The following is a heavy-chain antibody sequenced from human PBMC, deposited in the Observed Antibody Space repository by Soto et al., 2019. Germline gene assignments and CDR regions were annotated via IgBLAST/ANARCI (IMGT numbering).Heavy chain of an antibody. D-gene: IGHD6-19*01. CDR3: AAGTGWVFNS. V-gene: IGHV3-7*03. CDR1: GFTFDTFW. CDR2: IKQDARES. J-gene: IGHJ4*02. Sequence: EVQLVESGGGLVQPGGSLRLSCAASGFTFDTFWVTWVRQAPGKGLAGVAIIKQDARESRYVYSVKSRFSISRDNTKNSLFLQLHSLRAEDTAMYFCAAGTGWVFNSWGQRTLVAVS.